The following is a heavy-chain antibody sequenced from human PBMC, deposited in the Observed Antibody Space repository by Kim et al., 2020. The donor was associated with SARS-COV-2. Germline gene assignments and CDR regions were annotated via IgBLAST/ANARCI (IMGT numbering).Heavy chain of an antibody. CDR2: IYYSGST. V-gene: IGHV4-59*01. CDR3: ARGPYYYDSSGYYNYYYYGMDV. D-gene: IGHD3-22*01. J-gene: IGHJ6*02. Sequence: SQTLSLTCTVSGGSISSYYWSWIRQPPGKELEWIGYIYYSGSTNYNPSLKSRVTISVDTSKNQFSLKLSSVTAADTAVYYCARGPYYYDSSGYYNYYYYGMDVWGQGTTVTVSS. CDR1: GGSISSYY.